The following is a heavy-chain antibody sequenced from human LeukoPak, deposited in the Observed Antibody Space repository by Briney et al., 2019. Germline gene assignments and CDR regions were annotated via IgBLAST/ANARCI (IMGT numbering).Heavy chain of an antibody. CDR3: VSQAEGYYSGPFDY. CDR2: ISDNGGST. V-gene: IGHV3-64D*06. D-gene: IGHD3-22*01. CDR1: GFTFNTYA. Sequence: GGSLRLSCSTSGFTFNTYAMHWARQAPGKGLEYVSSISDNGGSTNYADSVKGRFIISRDNSKSTVYLQMSSLRPEDTAVYHCVSQAEGYYSGPFDYWGQGTLVTVSS. J-gene: IGHJ4*02.